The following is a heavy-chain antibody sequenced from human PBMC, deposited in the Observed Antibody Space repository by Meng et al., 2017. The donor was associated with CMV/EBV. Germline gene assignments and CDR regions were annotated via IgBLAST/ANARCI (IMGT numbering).Heavy chain of an antibody. D-gene: IGHD7-27*01. J-gene: IGHJ5*02. CDR2: INWNGGST. CDR1: GFTFDDYG. CDR3: ARDGDPPGWFDP. Sequence: EVELVGSGGGVVRPGGSLRLSFAASGFTFDDYGMSWVRQAPGKGLEWVSGINWNGGSTGYADSVKGRFTISRDNAKNSLYLQMNSLRAEDTALYHCARDGDPPGWFDPWGQGTLVTVSS. V-gene: IGHV3-20*02.